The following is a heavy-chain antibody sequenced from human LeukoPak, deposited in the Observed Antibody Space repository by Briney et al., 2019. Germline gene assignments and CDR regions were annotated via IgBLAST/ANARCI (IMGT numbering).Heavy chain of an antibody. Sequence: GGSLRLSCAGSGFTFSSYEMNWVPQGPGKGLEWVSNIRSSGSTRHYADSVKGRFTISRNNAKNLLYLQMNSLRDEDTAVYYCARDFPTTRNFDYWGQGTLVTVSS. CDR3: ARDFPTTRNFDY. J-gene: IGHJ4*02. CDR1: GFTFSSYE. D-gene: IGHD1-1*01. V-gene: IGHV3-48*03. CDR2: IRSSGSTR.